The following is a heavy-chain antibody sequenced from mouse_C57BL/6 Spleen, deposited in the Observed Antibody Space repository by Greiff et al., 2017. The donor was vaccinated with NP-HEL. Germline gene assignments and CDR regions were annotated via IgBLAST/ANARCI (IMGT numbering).Heavy chain of an antibody. V-gene: IGHV2-3*01. CDR2: IWGDGST. J-gene: IGHJ1*03. CDR3: AKPEGTTVVPYWYFDV. Sequence: VKLMESGPGLVAPSQSLSITCTVSGFSLTSYGVSWVRQPPGKGLEWLGVIWGDGSTNYHSALISRLSISKDNSKNQVFLKLNGLQTDDTATYYCAKPEGTTVVPYWYFDVWGTGTTVTVSS. D-gene: IGHD1-1*01. CDR1: GFSLTSYG.